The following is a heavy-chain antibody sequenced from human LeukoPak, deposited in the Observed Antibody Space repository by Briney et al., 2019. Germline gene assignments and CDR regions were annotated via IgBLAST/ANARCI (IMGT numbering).Heavy chain of an antibody. CDR2: IKSKTDGGTT. D-gene: IGHD4-17*01. Sequence: SGGSLRLSCAASGFTFSNAWMSWVRQAPGKGLEWVGRIKSKTDGGTTDYAAPVKGRFTISRDDSKNTLYLQMNSLKTEDTAVYYCTTLSFPPLYGDYPLGDDFDYWGREPWSPSPQ. CDR3: TTLSFPPLYGDYPLGDDFDY. V-gene: IGHV3-15*01. CDR1: GFTFSNAW. J-gene: IGHJ4*02.